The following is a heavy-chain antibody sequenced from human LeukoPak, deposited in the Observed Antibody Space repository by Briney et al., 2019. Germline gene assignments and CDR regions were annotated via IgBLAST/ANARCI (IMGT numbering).Heavy chain of an antibody. Sequence: HPGGSLRLSCAASGFTLSSYWMSWVRQAPGKGLEWVANIKQDGSEKYYVDSVKGRFTISRDNAKNSLYLQVNSLRAEDTAVYYCARNQRRLDYWGQGTLVTVSS. D-gene: IGHD1-14*01. CDR3: ARNQRRLDY. CDR1: GFTLSSYW. V-gene: IGHV3-7*01. CDR2: IKQDGSEK. J-gene: IGHJ4*02.